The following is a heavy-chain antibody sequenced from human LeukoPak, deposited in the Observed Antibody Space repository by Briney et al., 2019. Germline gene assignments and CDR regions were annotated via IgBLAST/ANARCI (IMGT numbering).Heavy chain of an antibody. CDR3: AKGEKYSSSSDQDY. CDR2: ISGSGGST. J-gene: IGHJ4*02. Sequence: GGSLRLSCAASGFTFSSYAMSWVRQAPGKGLEWVSAISGSGGSTYYADSVKGRFTISRDNSKNTLYLQMNSLRAEDTAVYYCAKGEKYSSSSDQDYWGQGTLVTVSS. V-gene: IGHV3-23*01. CDR1: GFTFSSYA. D-gene: IGHD6-6*01.